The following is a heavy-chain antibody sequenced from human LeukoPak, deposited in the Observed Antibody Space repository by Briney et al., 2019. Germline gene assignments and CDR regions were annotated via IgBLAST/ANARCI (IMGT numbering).Heavy chain of an antibody. D-gene: IGHD3-3*01. V-gene: IGHV4-38-2*01. Sequence: PSETLSLTCAVSGYSISSGYYWGWIRQPPGKGLEWIGYIYYSGSTYYNPSLKSRVTISVDTSKNQFSLKLSSVTAADTAVYYCARVRVTISIDPWGQGTLVTVSS. CDR3: ARVRVTISIDP. J-gene: IGHJ5*02. CDR1: GYSISSGYY. CDR2: IYYSGST.